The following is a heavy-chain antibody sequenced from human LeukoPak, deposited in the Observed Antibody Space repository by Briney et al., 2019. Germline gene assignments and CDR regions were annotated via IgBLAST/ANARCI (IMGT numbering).Heavy chain of an antibody. J-gene: IGHJ4*02. CDR1: VFSFSSYS. CDR3: AKDPSYSSSSGY. D-gene: IGHD6-6*01. V-gene: IGHV3-23*01. CDR2: ISGSGGST. Sequence: GGSLILSCAASVFSFSSYSISWVRQAPGKGREWVSAISGSGGSTYYADSVKGRFTISRDNSKHTLYLQMNSLRAEDTAVYYCAKDPSYSSSSGYWGQGTLVTVSS.